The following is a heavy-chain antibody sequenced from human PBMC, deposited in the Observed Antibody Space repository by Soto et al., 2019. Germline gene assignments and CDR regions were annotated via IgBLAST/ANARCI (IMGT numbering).Heavy chain of an antibody. CDR2: IYYSGST. CDR3: ARYLSSDFWVYYYGMDV. V-gene: IGHV4-61*01. Sequence: NPSETLSLTCTVSGGSVSSGSYYWSWIRQPPGKGLEWIGYIYYSGSTNYNPSLKSRVTISVDTSKNQFSLKLSSVTAADTAVYYCARYLSSDFWVYYYGMDVWGQGTTVTVSS. D-gene: IGHD3-3*01. J-gene: IGHJ6*02. CDR1: GGSVSSGSYY.